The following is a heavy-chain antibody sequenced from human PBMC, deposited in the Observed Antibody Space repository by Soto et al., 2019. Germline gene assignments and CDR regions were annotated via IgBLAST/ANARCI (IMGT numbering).Heavy chain of an antibody. D-gene: IGHD5-18*01. Sequence: QVQLVQSGAEVKKPGASVKFACKASGYHFTSYGISWVRQAPGQRLEWMGWTSAYNGNTNYPQNLLVRVTMTTDTSTSTAYLVLRSTRSADAAVDFYASEAGAAIAGVHYYYGMDVWGQGTTVTVSS. CDR2: TSAYNGNT. V-gene: IGHV1-18*01. J-gene: IGHJ6*02. CDR3: ASEAGAAIAGVHYYYGMDV. CDR1: GYHFTSYG.